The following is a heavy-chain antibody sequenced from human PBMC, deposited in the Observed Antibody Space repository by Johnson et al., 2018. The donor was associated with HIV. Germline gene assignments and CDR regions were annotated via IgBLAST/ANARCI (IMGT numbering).Heavy chain of an antibody. CDR3: TSERGRYYDSSNDAFDI. CDR1: GFTFSNYA. Sequence: QVQLVESGGGVVQPGRSLRLSCPASGFTFSNYAMHWVRQAPGKGLEWVAVISYDGSNKYYADSVKGRFTISRDNSKNTLYLQMNSLKTEDTAVYYCTSERGRYYDSSNDAFDIWGQGTMVTVSS. V-gene: IGHV3-30-3*01. D-gene: IGHD3-22*01. J-gene: IGHJ3*02. CDR2: ISYDGSNK.